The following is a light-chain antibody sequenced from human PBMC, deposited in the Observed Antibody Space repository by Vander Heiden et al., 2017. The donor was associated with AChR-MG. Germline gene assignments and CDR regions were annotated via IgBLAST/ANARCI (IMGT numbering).Light chain of an antibody. CDR3: QQDYSTVV. CDR2: WAS. V-gene: IGKV4-1*01. CDR1: QSGVYRFNNEKY. Sequence: DIVMTQSPDSLAVSLGRRATIPGKSSQSGVYRFNNEKYLDWYQQKPGQPHKLIIYWASTREYGVPDRFIGSGSVTDFSLTSSRRQAEDVAVYYWQQDYSTVVLGQGTQVEIK. J-gene: IGKJ1*01.